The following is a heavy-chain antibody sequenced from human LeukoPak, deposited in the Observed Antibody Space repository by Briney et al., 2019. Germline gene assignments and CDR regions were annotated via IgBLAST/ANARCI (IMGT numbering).Heavy chain of an antibody. D-gene: IGHD2-15*01. CDR3: ARESWDIEGYNWFDP. CDR2: IYTSGST. V-gene: IGHV4-4*07. CDR1: GGSFSSYY. J-gene: IGHJ5*02. Sequence: ASETLSLTCTVSGGSFSSYYWSWIRQPAGKGLEWIGRIYTSGSTNYNSSLKSRVTMSVDTSKNQVSLKLSSVTAADTAVYYCARESWDIEGYNWFDPWGQGTLVTVSS.